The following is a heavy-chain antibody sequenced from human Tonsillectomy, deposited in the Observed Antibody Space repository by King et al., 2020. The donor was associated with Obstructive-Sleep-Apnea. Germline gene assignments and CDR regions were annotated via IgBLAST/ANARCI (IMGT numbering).Heavy chain of an antibody. Sequence: HVQLVESGGGVVQPGRSLRLSCAASGFTFSSYAMHWVRQAPGKGLEWVAVISYDGSNKYYADSVKGRFTISRDNSKNTLYLQMNSLRAEDTAVYYCARARGEVFLYYFDYWGQGTLVTVSS. CDR2: ISYDGSNK. J-gene: IGHJ4*02. V-gene: IGHV3-30*04. CDR1: GFTFSSYA. CDR3: ARARGEVFLYYFDY. D-gene: IGHD1-14*01.